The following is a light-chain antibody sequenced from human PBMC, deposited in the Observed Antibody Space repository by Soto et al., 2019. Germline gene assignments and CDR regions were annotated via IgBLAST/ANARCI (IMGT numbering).Light chain of an antibody. CDR1: QSLMHITGETF. CDR3: MQSTQLPPT. CDR2: EVS. Sequence: DVVMTQTPLSLSVAPGQPASISCKSSQSLMHITGETFLFWYLQKPGLSPQLLIYEVSTRVSGVPDRFSGSGSGTDFTLEISRVETDDVGIYYCMQSTQLPPTFGQGTRLGIE. V-gene: IGKV2D-29*02. J-gene: IGKJ5*01.